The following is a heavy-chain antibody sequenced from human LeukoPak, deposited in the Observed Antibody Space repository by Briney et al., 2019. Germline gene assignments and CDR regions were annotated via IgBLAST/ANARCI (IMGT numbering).Heavy chain of an antibody. D-gene: IGHD3-22*01. CDR3: AREIDSSGYFHLDY. J-gene: IGHJ4*02. Sequence: SETLSLTCAVSGGSISSYYWSWIRQPPGKGLEWIGYIYYSGSTNYNPSLKSRVTISVDTSKNQFPLKLSSVTAADTAVYYCAREIDSSGYFHLDYWGQGTLVTVSS. CDR2: IYYSGST. V-gene: IGHV4-59*01. CDR1: GGSISSYY.